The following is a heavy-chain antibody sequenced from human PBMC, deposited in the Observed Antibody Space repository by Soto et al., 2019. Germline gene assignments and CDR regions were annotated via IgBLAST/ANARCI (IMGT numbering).Heavy chain of an antibody. CDR2: ISSSSSYI. CDR3: AREFGYSYGTFDY. Sequence: GGSLRLSCAASGVTFSSYSMNWVRQAPGKGLEWVSSISSSSSYIYYAVSVKGRFTISRDNAKNSLYLQMNSLGAEDTAVYYCAREFGYSYGTFDYWGQGTLVTVSS. D-gene: IGHD5-18*01. CDR1: GVTFSSYS. J-gene: IGHJ4*02. V-gene: IGHV3-21*01.